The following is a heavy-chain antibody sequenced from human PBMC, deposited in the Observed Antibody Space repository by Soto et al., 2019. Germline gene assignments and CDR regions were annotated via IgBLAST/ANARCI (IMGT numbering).Heavy chain of an antibody. CDR2: ISTHNGNT. V-gene: IGHV1-18*04. Sequence: QVQLVQSGAEVKKPGASVKVSCKASGYTFTNYGISWVRQAPGQGLEWMAWISTHNGNTNYAQKFQDRVTMTTDTSTSTAYMELRSLKSDDTAVYYCARAKWLVQGGDNWGQGTLVTVSS. CDR1: GYTFTNYG. J-gene: IGHJ4*02. D-gene: IGHD6-19*01. CDR3: ARAKWLVQGGDN.